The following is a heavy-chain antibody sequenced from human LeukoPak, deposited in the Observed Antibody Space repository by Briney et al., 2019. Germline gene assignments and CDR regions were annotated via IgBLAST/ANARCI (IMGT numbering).Heavy chain of an antibody. CDR3: ARDYADYVGYFFFDY. CDR1: GFTFSNSG. D-gene: IGHD4-17*01. V-gene: IGHV3-30*02. Sequence: GGSLRLSCAASGFTFSNSGMHWVRQAPGTGLEWVAFIRFDGSVKYYTDSVKGRFTISRDNSQNTLYLQMNSLRAEDTAVYYCARDYADYVGYFFFDYWGQGTLVTVSS. J-gene: IGHJ4*02. CDR2: IRFDGSVK.